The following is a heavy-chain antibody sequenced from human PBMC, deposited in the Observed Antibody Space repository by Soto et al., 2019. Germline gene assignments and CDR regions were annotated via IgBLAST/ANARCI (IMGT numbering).Heavy chain of an antibody. J-gene: IGHJ6*02. V-gene: IGHV1-8*01. CDR3: ARARRYQLPLWARDNYYYYYGMDV. Sequence: ASVKVSCKASGYTFTSYDINWVRQATGQGLEWMGWMNPNSGNTGYAQKFQGRVTMTRNTSISTAYMELSSLRSEDTAVYYCARARRYQLPLWARDNYYYYYGMDVWGQGTTVTVSS. CDR1: GYTFTSYD. CDR2: MNPNSGNT. D-gene: IGHD2-2*01.